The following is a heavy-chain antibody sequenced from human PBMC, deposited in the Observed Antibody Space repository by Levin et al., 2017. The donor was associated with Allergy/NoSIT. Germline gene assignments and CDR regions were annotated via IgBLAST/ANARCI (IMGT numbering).Heavy chain of an antibody. Sequence: GESLKISCTASGFTFGDFFMSWVRQAPGQGLQWVALIRSKRYGETTEYAASVKGRFTVSRDDSKSVAYLQMNSLKTEDTAMYYCTRDLENDVVYWFDPWGQGTLVTVSS. CDR2: IRSKRYGETT. D-gene: IGHD3-3*01. V-gene: IGHV3-49*04. J-gene: IGHJ5*02. CDR1: GFTFGDFF. CDR3: TRDLENDVVYWFDP.